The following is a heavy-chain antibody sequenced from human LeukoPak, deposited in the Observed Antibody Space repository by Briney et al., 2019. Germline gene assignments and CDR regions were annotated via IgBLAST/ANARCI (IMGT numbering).Heavy chain of an antibody. CDR1: GFTFSSYS. CDR3: ARDFTLITSSH. Sequence: GGSLSLSCAASGFTFSSYSMNWVRQAPGKGVEWVSYISSSSSTIYYADSVKGRFTVSRDNGKNSLSLQIDILGGGDIVVCYYARDFTLITSSHWPQGTLVSVSS. J-gene: IGHJ4*02. D-gene: IGHD3-16*01. V-gene: IGHV3-48*01. CDR2: ISSSSSTI.